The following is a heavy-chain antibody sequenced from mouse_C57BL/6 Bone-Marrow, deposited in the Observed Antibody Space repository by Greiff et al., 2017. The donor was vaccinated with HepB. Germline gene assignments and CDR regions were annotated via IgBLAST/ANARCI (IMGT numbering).Heavy chain of an antibody. CDR1: GFSLTSYG. D-gene: IGHD2-12*01. CDR3: AAAYYRGYYAMDY. V-gene: IGHV2-2*01. J-gene: IGHJ4*01. Sequence: QVQLKQSGPGLVQPSQSLSITCTVSGFSLTSYGVHWVRQSPGKGLEWLGVIWSGGSTDYNAAFISRLGISKDNSKSQVFFKMNSLQADDTAIYYCAAAYYRGYYAMDYWGQGTSVTVSS. CDR2: IWSGGST.